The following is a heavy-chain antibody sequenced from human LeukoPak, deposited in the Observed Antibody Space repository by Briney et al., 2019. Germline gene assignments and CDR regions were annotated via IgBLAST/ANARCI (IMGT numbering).Heavy chain of an antibody. J-gene: IGHJ4*02. CDR3: ARDPDVVVEPAAVRVDY. V-gene: IGHV1-2*02. CDR1: GYTFTAYY. D-gene: IGHD2-2*01. CDR2: INPNTGGT. Sequence: ASVKVSCKASGYTFTAYYMHWARQAPGQGLEWMGWINPNTGGTNYAQQFQGRVTMTRDTSFSTAYMDLNRLTSDDTAVYYCARDPDVVVEPAAVRVDYWGQGTLVTVSA.